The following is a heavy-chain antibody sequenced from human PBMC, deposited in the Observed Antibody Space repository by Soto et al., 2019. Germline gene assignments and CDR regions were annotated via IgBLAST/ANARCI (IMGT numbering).Heavy chain of an antibody. CDR1: GGSISSGDYY. CDR2: IYYSGST. D-gene: IGHD4-4*01. CDR3: ARAEYRNRNPYSYYGMDV. V-gene: IGHV4-30-4*01. J-gene: IGHJ6*04. Sequence: QVQLQESGPGLVKPSQTLSLTCTVSGGSISSGDYYWSWIRQPPGKGLEWIGYIYYSGSTYYNPSLKSRVTISVDTPKNQSSLKLTSVPAADTPVYYCARAEYRNRNPYSYYGMDVWAKGTTFTVSS.